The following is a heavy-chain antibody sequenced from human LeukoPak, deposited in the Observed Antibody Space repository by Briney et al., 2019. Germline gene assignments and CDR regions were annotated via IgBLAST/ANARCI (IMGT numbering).Heavy chain of an antibody. CDR3: AKNSRSSGYYLDY. V-gene: IGHV3-23*01. CDR2: FSGSGGST. D-gene: IGHD3-22*01. J-gene: IGHJ4*02. Sequence: PGGPLRLSCAASGFTFSSFAMSWVRQAPGKGLEWGSTFSGSGGSTSYADSVKGRFTISRDNSKNTLYLQMNSLRAEDTALYYCAKNSRSSGYYLDYWGQGTLVTVS. CDR1: GFTFSSFA.